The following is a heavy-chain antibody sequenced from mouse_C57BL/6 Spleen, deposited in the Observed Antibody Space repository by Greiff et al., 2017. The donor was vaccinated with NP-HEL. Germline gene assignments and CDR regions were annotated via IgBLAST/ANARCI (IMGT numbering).Heavy chain of an antibody. V-gene: IGHV1-82*01. J-gene: IGHJ4*01. D-gene: IGHD1-1*01. CDR2: IYPGDGDT. CDR3: ARDHYGSSPYAMDY. Sequence: VQLQQSGPELLKPGASVKISCKASGYAFSSSWMNWVKQRPGKGLEWIGRIYPGDGDTNYNGKFKGKATLTADKSSSTAYMQLSSLTSEDSAVYFCARDHYGSSPYAMDYWGQGTSVTVSS. CDR1: GYAFSSSW.